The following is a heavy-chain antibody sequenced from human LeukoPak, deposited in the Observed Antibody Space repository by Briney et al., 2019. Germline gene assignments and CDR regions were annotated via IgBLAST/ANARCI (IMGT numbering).Heavy chain of an antibody. CDR1: GGSINSYY. J-gene: IGHJ4*02. D-gene: IGHD6-13*01. CDR2: IYYTGTT. V-gene: IGHV4-59*01. CDR3: ARARGISAAVHY. Sequence: SETPSLTCSVSGGSINSYYWTWIRQPPGKGLEWIGYIYYTGTTNYNPSLESRVTMSVDTSKNQFSLKLSSVTAADTAVYYCARARGISAAVHYWGQGTLVTVSS.